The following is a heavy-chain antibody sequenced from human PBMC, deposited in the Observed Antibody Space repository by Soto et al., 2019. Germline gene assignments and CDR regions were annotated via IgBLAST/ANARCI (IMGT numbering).Heavy chain of an antibody. Sequence: VQLLESGGGLVQPGGSLRLSCAASGFTFSSYAMSWVRQAPGKGLEWVSAISGSGGSTYYADSVKGRFTISRDNSKNTLYLQMNSLRAEDTAVYYCAKGGAISEAYYYYGMDVWGQGTTVTVSS. CDR2: ISGSGGST. CDR3: AKGGAISEAYYYYGMDV. D-gene: IGHD3-3*01. J-gene: IGHJ6*02. V-gene: IGHV3-23*01. CDR1: GFTFSSYA.